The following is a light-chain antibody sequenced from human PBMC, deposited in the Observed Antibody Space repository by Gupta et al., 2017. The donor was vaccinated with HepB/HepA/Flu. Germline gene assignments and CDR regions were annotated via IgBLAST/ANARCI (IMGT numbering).Light chain of an antibody. V-gene: IGKV3-11*01. CDR2: DAS. CDR3: QRSSNWPYT. CDR1: QSVSSY. Sequence: EIVLTQSPATLSLSPGERATLSCRASQSVSSYLAWYQQKPGQAPRHLIYDASNRAPGIPASFSGSGSGTDFTLTIRSLEPDEFAFYHWQRSSNWPYTFGQGTKLEIK. J-gene: IGKJ2*01.